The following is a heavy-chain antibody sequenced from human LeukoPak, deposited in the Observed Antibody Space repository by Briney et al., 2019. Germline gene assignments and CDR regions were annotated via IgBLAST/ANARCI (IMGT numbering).Heavy chain of an antibody. CDR1: GFTFSNYE. Sequence: GGSLRLSCAASGFTFSNYEMHWVRQAPGKGLEWVSYISSSGSDIYYADSVKGRFTISRDNAKNSLYLHMNSLRAEDTAVYYCANDYYDSSGYYYGGALGYWGQGTLVTVSS. J-gene: IGHJ4*02. V-gene: IGHV3-48*03. D-gene: IGHD3-22*01. CDR3: ANDYYDSSGYYYGGALGY. CDR2: ISSSGSDI.